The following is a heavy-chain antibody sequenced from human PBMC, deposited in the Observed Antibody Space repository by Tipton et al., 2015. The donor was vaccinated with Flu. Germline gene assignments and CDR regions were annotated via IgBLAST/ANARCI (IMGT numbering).Heavy chain of an antibody. V-gene: IGHV4-38-2*02. D-gene: IGHD3-10*01. CDR3: ARGTLWFEDTSGWFDP. Sequence: TLSLTCTVSGYSISSGYYWGWIRQPPGKGLEWIGSIYHSGSTYYNPSLKSRVTISVDTSKNQFSLKLSSVTAADTAVYYCARGTLWFEDTSGWFDPWGQGTLVTVSS. CDR1: GYSISSGYY. CDR2: IYHSGST. J-gene: IGHJ5*02.